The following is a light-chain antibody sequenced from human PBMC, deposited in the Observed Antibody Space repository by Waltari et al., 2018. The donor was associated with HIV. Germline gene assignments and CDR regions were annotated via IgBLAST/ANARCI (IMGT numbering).Light chain of an antibody. CDR1: SSHLVNNY. CDR2: DNN. V-gene: IGLV1-51*01. Sequence: QSVLTQPPSVSAAPGQKVTISCSGSSSHLVNNYVSWYQQLPGTAPKLLIYDNNKRPSGIPDRFSGSKSGTSATLGITGLQTGDEADYYCGTWDSSLSAGVFGGGTKLTVL. CDR3: GTWDSSLSAGV. J-gene: IGLJ3*02.